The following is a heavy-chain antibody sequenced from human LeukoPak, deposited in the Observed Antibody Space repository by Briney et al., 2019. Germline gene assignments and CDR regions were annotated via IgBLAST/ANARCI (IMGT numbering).Heavy chain of an antibody. V-gene: IGHV1-46*01. CDR1: GYTFTSYY. J-gene: IGHJ6*02. CDR2: INPSGGST. D-gene: IGHD6-19*01. Sequence: ASVKVSCKASGYTFTSYYMHWVRQAPGQGLEWMGIINPSGGSTSYAQKFQDRVTMTRDTSTSTVYMELSSLRSEDTAVYYCARDLEQWLVRNGMDVWGQGTTVTVSS. CDR3: ARDLEQWLVRNGMDV.